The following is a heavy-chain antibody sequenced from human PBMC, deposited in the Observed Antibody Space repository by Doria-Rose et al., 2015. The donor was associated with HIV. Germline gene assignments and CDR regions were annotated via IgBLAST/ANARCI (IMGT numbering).Heavy chain of an antibody. CDR3: ATGVTLDY. CDR2: ISSTSPYL. D-gene: IGHD3-10*01. CDR1: GFTFSSHR. J-gene: IGHJ4*02. V-gene: IGHV3-21*01. Sequence: VQLVQSGGGLVRPGGSLRLSCATSGFTFSSHRINWVRQAPGKGLEWSSSISSTSPYLSYADSVRGRFTISRDNARNSLYLQMDSLRAEDTAIYYCATGVTLDYWGQGTLVTVS.